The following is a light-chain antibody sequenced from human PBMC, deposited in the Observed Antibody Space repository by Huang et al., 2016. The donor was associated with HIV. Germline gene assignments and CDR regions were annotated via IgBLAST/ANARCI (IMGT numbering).Light chain of an antibody. J-gene: IGKJ4*01. V-gene: IGKV3-11*01. CDR1: QSINTY. Sequence: EIVLTQSPATLSLSPGERATLSCRARQSINTYLAWYQQNPGQAPRLLIFDASTRASGIPARFSGSVSGTDFTLTISSLEPEDFAVYFCQQRTDWLTFGGGTKVEIK. CDR3: QQRTDWLT. CDR2: DAS.